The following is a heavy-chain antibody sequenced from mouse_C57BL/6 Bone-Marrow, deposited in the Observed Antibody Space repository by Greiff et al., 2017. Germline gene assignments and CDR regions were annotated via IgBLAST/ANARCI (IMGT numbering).Heavy chain of an antibody. J-gene: IGHJ4*01. D-gene: IGHD2-5*01. CDR2: IYPGNSDT. CDR1: GYTFTSYW. V-gene: IGHV1-5*01. Sequence: SGTVLARPGASVKMSCKTSGYTFTSYWMHWVKQRPGQGLEWIGAIYPGNSDTSYNQKFKGKAKLTAVTSASTAYMELSSLTNEDSAVYYCTRSYSNYPYYAMDYWGQGTSVTVSS. CDR3: TRSYSNYPYYAMDY.